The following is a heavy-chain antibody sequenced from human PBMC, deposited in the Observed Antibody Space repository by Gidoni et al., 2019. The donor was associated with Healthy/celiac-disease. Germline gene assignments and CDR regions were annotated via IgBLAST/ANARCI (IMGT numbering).Heavy chain of an antibody. V-gene: IGHV1-46*03. Sequence: QVQLVQSGAEVKKPGASVTVSCKASGYTFTSYYMHWVRQAPGQGLEWMGIINPSGGSTSYAQKFQGRVTMTRDTSTSTVYMELSSLRSEDTAVYYCARGITIFGVVLNYFDYWGQGTLVTVSS. J-gene: IGHJ4*02. CDR3: ARGITIFGVVLNYFDY. D-gene: IGHD3-3*01. CDR1: GYTFTSYY. CDR2: INPSGGST.